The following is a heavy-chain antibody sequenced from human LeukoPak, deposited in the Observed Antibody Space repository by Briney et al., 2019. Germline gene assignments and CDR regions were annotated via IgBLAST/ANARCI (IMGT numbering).Heavy chain of an antibody. CDR2: ISSSGSTK. J-gene: IGHJ4*02. CDR3: ARVSGGSCPTFDY. V-gene: IGHV3-48*03. Sequence: GGSLSLSCAASGFTFRSYEMSWVRQAPGEGLEWLSYISSSGSTKYYADSVKGRFTISRDNAKNSLYLRMNSLRAEDTAVYYCARVSGGSCPTFDYWGQGTLVTVSS. D-gene: IGHD2-15*01. CDR1: GFTFRSYE.